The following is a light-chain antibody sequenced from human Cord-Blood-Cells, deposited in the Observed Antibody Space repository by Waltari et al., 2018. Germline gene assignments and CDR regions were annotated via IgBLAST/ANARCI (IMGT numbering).Light chain of an antibody. J-gene: IGKJ4*01. CDR1: QSISSW. CDR2: KAS. CDR3: QQYNSYLT. Sequence: DIQMTQSPSTLSASVEDRVTITCRASQSISSWLAWYQQKPGKAPKLLIYKASSLESGVPSRFSGSGSGTEFTLTISSLQPDDFATYYCQQYNSYLTFGGGTKVEIK. V-gene: IGKV1-5*03.